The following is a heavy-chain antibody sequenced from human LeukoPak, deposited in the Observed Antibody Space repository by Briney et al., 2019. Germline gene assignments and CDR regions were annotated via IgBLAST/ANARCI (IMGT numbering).Heavy chain of an antibody. Sequence: GGSLRLSCAASGFTFSSYAMHWVRQAPGKGLEWVAVISYDGSNKYYADSVKGRFTISRDNSKNTLYLQMNSLRAEDTAVYYCARDLGQIDYWGQGTLVTVSS. J-gene: IGHJ4*02. CDR1: GFTFSSYA. V-gene: IGHV3-30-3*01. CDR3: ARDLGQIDY. CDR2: ISYDGSNK.